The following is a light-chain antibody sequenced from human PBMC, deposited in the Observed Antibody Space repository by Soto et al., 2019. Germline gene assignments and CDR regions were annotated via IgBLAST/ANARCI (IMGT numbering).Light chain of an antibody. CDR1: QSVSSSY. CDR2: GAS. J-gene: IGKJ5*01. CDR3: QQYGSSPPIT. V-gene: IGKV3-20*01. Sequence: ETVLTQSPGTLPLSPGERATLSCRASQSVSSSYLAWYQQKPSQAPRLLIYGASSRATGIPDRFSGSGSGTDFTLTISRLEPEDFAVYYCQQYGSSPPITFGQGTRLEIK.